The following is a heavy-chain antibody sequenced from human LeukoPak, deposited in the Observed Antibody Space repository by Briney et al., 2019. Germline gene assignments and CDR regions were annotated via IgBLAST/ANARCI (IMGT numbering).Heavy chain of an antibody. D-gene: IGHD3-10*01. CDR1: GFTFSNYW. CDR2: INTDGSTT. Sequence: GGSLRLSCVASGFTFSNYWMHWVRQAPGKGLVWVSRINTDGSTTTYADPVKGRFTISRDNAKNTLYLQMNSLRAEETAVYFCARAADYYASGIFYWGQGTLVTVSS. CDR3: ARAADYYASGIFY. V-gene: IGHV3-74*01. J-gene: IGHJ4*02.